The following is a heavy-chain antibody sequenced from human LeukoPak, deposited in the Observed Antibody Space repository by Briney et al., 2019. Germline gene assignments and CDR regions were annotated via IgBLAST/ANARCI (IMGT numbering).Heavy chain of an antibody. CDR1: GGSLTGYY. J-gene: IGHJ4*02. D-gene: IGHD6-19*01. CDR2: IYYSGRT. V-gene: IGHV4-34*01. Sequence: PSETLSLTCAVYGGSLTGYYWTWIRQPPGKGLEWIGEIYYSGRTKYDSSLKSRVTISVDTSKNQFSLKLTSMTAADTAVYYCARGGGYSCGWRLWSWGQGSLVTVSS. CDR3: ARGGGYSCGWRLWS.